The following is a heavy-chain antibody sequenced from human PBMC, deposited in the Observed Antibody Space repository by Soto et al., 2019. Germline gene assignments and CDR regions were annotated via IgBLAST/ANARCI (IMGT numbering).Heavy chain of an antibody. J-gene: IGHJ6*02. CDR3: ARDNWSPLTMVTYYYYYYGMDV. D-gene: IGHD5-18*01. V-gene: IGHV3-7*05. Sequence: GALRLSCAASGFTFSSYWMSWVRQAPGKGLEWVANIKQDGSEKYYVDSVKGRFTISRDNAKNSLYLQMNSLRAEDTAVYYCARDNWSPLTMVTYYYYYYGMDVWGQGTTVTVSS. CDR2: IKQDGSEK. CDR1: GFTFSSYW.